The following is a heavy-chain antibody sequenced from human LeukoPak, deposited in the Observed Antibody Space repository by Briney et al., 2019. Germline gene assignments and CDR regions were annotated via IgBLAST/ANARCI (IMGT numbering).Heavy chain of an antibody. V-gene: IGHV3-74*01. Sequence: GGPLRLSSAASGFTFSSYWLHWVRQAPGKGLVWVSRTNTDGSSTTYADSVKGRFTISRDNAKNTLYLQMNSLRAEDTAVYYCARRGGKSYYYYGMDVWGQGTTVTVSS. CDR2: TNTDGSST. CDR3: ARRGGKSYYYYGMDV. J-gene: IGHJ6*02. CDR1: GFTFSSYW.